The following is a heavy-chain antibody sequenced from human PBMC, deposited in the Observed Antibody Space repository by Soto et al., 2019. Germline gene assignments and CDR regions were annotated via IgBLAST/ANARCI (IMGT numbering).Heavy chain of an antibody. V-gene: IGHV5-51*01. CDR1: GYSFTSYW. CDR3: ATLGKYTAMSYGMDV. Sequence: GESLKISCKGSGYSFTSYWIGWVRQMPGKGLEWMGIIYPGDSDTRYSPSFQGQVTISADKSISTAYLQWSSLKASDTAMYYCATLGKYTAMSYGMDVCGQRTTVTVSS. J-gene: IGHJ6*02. CDR2: IYPGDSDT. D-gene: IGHD5-18*01.